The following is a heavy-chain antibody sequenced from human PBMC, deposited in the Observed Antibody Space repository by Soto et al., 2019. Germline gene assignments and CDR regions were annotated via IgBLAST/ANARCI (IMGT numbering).Heavy chain of an antibody. J-gene: IGHJ4*02. CDR3: ARDHDYAFDY. D-gene: IGHD2-2*01. Sequence: GSLRLSCAAAGFTFSSFSLNWVRQAPGKGLEWISYIGGSSTTIYYADSVKGRFTISRDDAKNSLYLQMNSLRDEDTAVYYCARDHDYAFDYWGQGTLVTVSS. CDR2: IGGSSTTI. V-gene: IGHV3-48*02. CDR1: GFTFSSFS.